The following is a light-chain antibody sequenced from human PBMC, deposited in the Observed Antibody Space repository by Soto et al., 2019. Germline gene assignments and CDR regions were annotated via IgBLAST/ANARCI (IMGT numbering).Light chain of an antibody. CDR2: GAS. Sequence: EIVLTQSPGTLSLSPGERATLSCRASQSVSSSYLAWYQQKPGQAPRLLIYGASSRVTGIPDRFSGSGSGTDFTLTVSRLEPEDFAVYYCQQYGSSTPTTFGQGTKVEIK. V-gene: IGKV3-20*01. CDR3: QQYGSSTPTT. CDR1: QSVSSSY. J-gene: IGKJ1*01.